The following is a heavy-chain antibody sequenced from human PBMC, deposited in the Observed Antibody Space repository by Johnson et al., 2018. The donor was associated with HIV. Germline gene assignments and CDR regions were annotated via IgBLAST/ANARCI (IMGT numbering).Heavy chain of an antibody. CDR2: ISWNSGSI. CDR1: GFTFDDYA. V-gene: IGHV3-9*01. D-gene: IGHD1-26*01. Sequence: VQLVESGGGLVQPGRSLRLSCAASGFTFDDYAMHWVRQAPGKGLEWVSGISWNSGSIGYADSVKGRFTISRDNAKNSLYLQMNSLRAEDTAVYYCARDSGAPGNDAFDIWGQGTMVTISS. J-gene: IGHJ3*02. CDR3: ARDSGAPGNDAFDI.